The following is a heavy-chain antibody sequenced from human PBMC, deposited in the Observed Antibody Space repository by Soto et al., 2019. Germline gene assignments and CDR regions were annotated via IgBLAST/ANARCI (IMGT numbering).Heavy chain of an antibody. Sequence: QVQLQESGPGLVKPSQTLSLTCTVSGGSISSGGYYWSWIRQHPGKGLEWIGYIYYSGSTYYNPSLQSRVTISVDTSKNQFSLKLSSVTAADTAVYYCARSGELFLDRFDYWGQGTLVTVSS. CDR3: ARSGELFLDRFDY. D-gene: IGHD1-7*01. CDR1: GGSISSGGYY. J-gene: IGHJ4*02. CDR2: IYYSGST. V-gene: IGHV4-31*03.